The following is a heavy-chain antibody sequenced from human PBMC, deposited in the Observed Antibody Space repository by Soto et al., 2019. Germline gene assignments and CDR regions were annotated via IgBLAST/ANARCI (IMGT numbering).Heavy chain of an antibody. D-gene: IGHD6-6*01. CDR1: GYTFTGYY. J-gene: IGHJ6*02. CDR3: ARALNEYSSSHHHYYYYGMDV. V-gene: IGHV1-2*04. CDR2: INPNSGGT. Sequence: GASVKLSCKASGYTFTGYYMHWVRQAPGQGLEWMGWINPNSGGTNYAQKFQGWVTMTRDTSISTAYMELSRLRSDDTAVYYCARALNEYSSSHHHYYYYGMDVWGQGTTVTVSS.